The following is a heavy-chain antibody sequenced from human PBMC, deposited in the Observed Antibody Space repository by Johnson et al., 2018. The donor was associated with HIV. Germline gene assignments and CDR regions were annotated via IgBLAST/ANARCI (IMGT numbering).Heavy chain of an antibody. CDR2: IYSGGST. D-gene: IGHD4-11*01. V-gene: IGHV3-66*02. CDR3: ARDSTAGPDKGLAYVGAFDI. J-gene: IGHJ3*02. CDR1: GFIVSSNY. Sequence: VQLVESGGGLVQPGGSLRLSCAASGFIVSSNYMSWVRQAPGKGLEWVSVIYSGGSTYDADSVKGRFTISRANSKNTLYLQMHRLRAADTAVYYCARDSTAGPDKGLAYVGAFDIWGQGTMVTVSS.